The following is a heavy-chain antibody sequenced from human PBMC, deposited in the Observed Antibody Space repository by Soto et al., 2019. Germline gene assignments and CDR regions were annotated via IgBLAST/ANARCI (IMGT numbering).Heavy chain of an antibody. Sequence: SGPTLVNPTQTLTLTCTFSGFSLSTSGVGVGWIRQPPGKALEWLALIYWNDDKRYSPSLKSRLTITKDTSKNQVVLTMTNMDPVDTATYYCAHSRRIAAPSADAFDIWGQGTMVTVSS. CDR2: IYWNDDK. J-gene: IGHJ3*02. V-gene: IGHV2-5*01. D-gene: IGHD6-13*01. CDR3: AHSRRIAAPSADAFDI. CDR1: GFSLSTSGVG.